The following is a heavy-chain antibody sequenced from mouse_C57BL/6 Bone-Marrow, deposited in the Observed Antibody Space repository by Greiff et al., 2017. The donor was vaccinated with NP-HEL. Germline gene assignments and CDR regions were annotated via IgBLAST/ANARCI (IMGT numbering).Heavy chain of an antibody. J-gene: IGHJ2*01. V-gene: IGHV1-52*01. CDR2: IDPSDSET. Sequence: QVQLQQPGAELVRPGSSVKLSCKASGYTFTSYWMHWVKQRPIQGLEWIGNIDPSDSETHYNQKFKDKATLTVDKSSSTAYMQLSSLTSEDSAVYYCAREGITTVVEGYYFDYWGQGTTLTVSS. D-gene: IGHD1-1*01. CDR3: AREGITTVVEGYYFDY. CDR1: GYTFTSYW.